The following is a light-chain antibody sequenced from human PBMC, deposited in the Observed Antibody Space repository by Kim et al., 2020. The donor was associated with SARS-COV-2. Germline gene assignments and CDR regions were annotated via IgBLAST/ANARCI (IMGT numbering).Light chain of an antibody. CDR3: SSYTTNDVI. Sequence: QSALTQPASVSGSPGQSITISCTATSSDVVSWYQQHPGKAPKLMIYDVTNRPSGLYNRFSGSQSGNTASLTISGLQAEDEADYYCSSYTTNDVIFGGGTQLTVL. V-gene: IGLV2-14*03. CDR1: SSDVV. J-gene: IGLJ2*01. CDR2: DVT.